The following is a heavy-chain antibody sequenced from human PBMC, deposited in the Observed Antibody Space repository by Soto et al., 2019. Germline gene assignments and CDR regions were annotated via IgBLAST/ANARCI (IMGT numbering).Heavy chain of an antibody. D-gene: IGHD1-26*01. CDR3: ARRSIVGATTNYDY. CDR1: GGSISSSSYY. CDR2: IYYSGST. J-gene: IGHJ4*02. V-gene: IGHV4-39*01. Sequence: TLSLTCTVSGGSISSSSYYWGWIRQPPGKGLEWIGSIYYSGSTYYNPSLKSRVTISVDTSMSQFSLKLSSVTAADTAVYYCARRSIVGATTNYDYWGQGTLVTVSS.